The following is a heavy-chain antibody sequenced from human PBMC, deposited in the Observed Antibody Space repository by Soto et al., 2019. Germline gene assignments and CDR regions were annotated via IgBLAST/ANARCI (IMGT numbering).Heavy chain of an antibody. Sequence: AAVKVSCKASGYTFTSYDINWVRQATGQGLEWMGWMNPNSGNTGYAQKVQGRVTMTRNTSISAAYMELSSLRSEDTAVYYCARAPGYSSGWYHIGSYYYYYMDVWGKATTVPASS. J-gene: IGHJ6*03. CDR1: GYTFTSYD. V-gene: IGHV1-8*01. CDR3: ARAPGYSSGWYHIGSYYYYYMDV. D-gene: IGHD6-19*01. CDR2: MNPNSGNT.